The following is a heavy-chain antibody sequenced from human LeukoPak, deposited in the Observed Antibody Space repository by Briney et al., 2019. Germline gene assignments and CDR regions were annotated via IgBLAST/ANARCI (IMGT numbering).Heavy chain of an antibody. D-gene: IGHD5-24*01. Sequence: GGSLRLSCAAPGFTFSSYAMHWVRQAPGKGLEWVAVISYDGSNKYYADSVKGRFTISRDNSKNTLYLQMNSLRAEDTAVYYCARDPNYYFDYWGQGTLVTVSS. V-gene: IGHV3-30*04. J-gene: IGHJ4*02. CDR2: ISYDGSNK. CDR3: ARDPNYYFDY. CDR1: GFTFSSYA.